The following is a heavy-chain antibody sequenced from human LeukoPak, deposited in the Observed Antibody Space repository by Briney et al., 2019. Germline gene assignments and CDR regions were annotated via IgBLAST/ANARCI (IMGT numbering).Heavy chain of an antibody. J-gene: IGHJ6*03. CDR1: GYTFTAYY. CDR3: AKDQPRRYDYWSAYYTGDDDHYYMDV. D-gene: IGHD3-3*01. Sequence: ASVKVSCQASGYTFTAYYIHWVRQAPGQGLEWMGWINPSSGVTKHAQRFQGRVTMTRDTSISTAYMDLSRLRSDDTAVYYCAKDQPRRYDYWSAYYTGDDDHYYMDVWGEGTTVIVS. CDR2: INPSSGVT. V-gene: IGHV1-2*02.